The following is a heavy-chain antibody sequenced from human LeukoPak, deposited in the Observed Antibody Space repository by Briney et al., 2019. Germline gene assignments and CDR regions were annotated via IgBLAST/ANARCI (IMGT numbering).Heavy chain of an antibody. D-gene: IGHD2-21*01. CDR1: GFTFSSYS. CDR2: ISSSRTYR. V-gene: IGHV3-21*01. CDR3: ARDMHCEAVHYPPDY. Sequence: GSLRLSSAASGFTFSSYSMSWVRQAPGKGLEWVSSISSSRTYRYYAGSVKGRFSSSRDNGKNSLDLQMNSLRAEDTAVYYCARDMHCEAVHYPPDYWGQGTLVTVSS. J-gene: IGHJ4*02.